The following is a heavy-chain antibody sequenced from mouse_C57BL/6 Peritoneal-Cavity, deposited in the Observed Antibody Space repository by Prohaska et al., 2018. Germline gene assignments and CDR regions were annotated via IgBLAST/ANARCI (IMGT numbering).Heavy chain of an antibody. CDR1: GFTFSGFW. CDR3: MRYGSYWYFDV. D-gene: IGHD1-1*01. J-gene: IGHJ1*03. Sequence: EVQLLETGGGLVQPGGSRGLSCEGSGFTFSGFWMSWVRQTPGKTLEWIGDMNSDGSEINDAPSIKDRFTIFRDNDKSTLYLQMSNVRSEDTATYFCMRYGSYWYFDVWGTGTTVTVSS. V-gene: IGHV11-2*01. CDR2: MNSDGSEI.